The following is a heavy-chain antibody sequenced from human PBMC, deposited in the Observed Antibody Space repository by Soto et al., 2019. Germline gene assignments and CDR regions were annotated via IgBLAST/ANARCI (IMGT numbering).Heavy chain of an antibody. CDR2: INHSGST. J-gene: IGHJ4*02. CDR3: AERKNGSGSYYYFDY. V-gene: IGHV4-34*01. CDR1: GLSFSGYY. Sequence: SETLSLTCAVYGLSFSGYYWSWIRQPPGKGLEWIGEINHSGSTNYNPSLKSRVTISVDTSKNQFSLKLSSVTAADTAVYYCAERKNGSGSYYYFDYWGQGTLVTVS. D-gene: IGHD3-10*01.